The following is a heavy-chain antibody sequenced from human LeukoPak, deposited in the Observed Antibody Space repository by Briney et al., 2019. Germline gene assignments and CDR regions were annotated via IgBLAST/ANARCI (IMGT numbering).Heavy chain of an antibody. J-gene: IGHJ4*02. CDR2: IYHTGST. V-gene: IGHV4-59*08. CDR1: GGSISSYY. CDR3: ARQRTYYSPFDY. Sequence: SETLSLTCTVSGGSISSYYWSWIRQPPGKELEWIGHIYHTGSTNYNPSLKSRVTISVDTPLNQFSLKVTSVTAADTAVYYCARQRTYYSPFDYWGQGTLVSVSS. D-gene: IGHD3-10*01.